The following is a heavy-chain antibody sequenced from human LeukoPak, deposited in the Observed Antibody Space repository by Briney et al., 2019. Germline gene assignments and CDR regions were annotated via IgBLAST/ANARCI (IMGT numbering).Heavy chain of an antibody. CDR1: GFTFSSYG. J-gene: IGHJ4*02. CDR2: IWYDGSNK. D-gene: IGHD1-26*01. V-gene: IGHV3-33*01. Sequence: GGSLRLSCAASGFTFSSYGMHWVRQAPGKGLEWVAVIWYDGSNKYYADSVKGRFTISRDNSKNTLYLQMNSLRAEDTAVYYCARGGPWTYRESPNTGGIDYWGQGTLVTVSS. CDR3: ARGGPWTYRESPNTGGIDY.